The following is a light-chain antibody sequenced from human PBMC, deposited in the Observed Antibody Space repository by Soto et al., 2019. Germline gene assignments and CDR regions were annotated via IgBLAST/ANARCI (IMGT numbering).Light chain of an antibody. J-gene: IGLJ1*01. CDR1: SSDVGGYNY. V-gene: IGLV2-14*03. CDR3: SSYRSSSPVYV. Sequence: QCALNQPASLSGTAGQSITLSLTGTSSDVGGYNYVSWYQQHPGKAPKLLIYDVTNRPSGVSNRFSGSKSGNTASLTISGLQAEDEADYYCSSYRSSSPVYVFGPGTKVTVL. CDR2: DVT.